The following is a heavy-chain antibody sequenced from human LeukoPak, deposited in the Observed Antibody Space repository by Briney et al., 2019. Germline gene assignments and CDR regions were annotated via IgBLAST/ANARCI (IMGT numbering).Heavy chain of an antibody. CDR2: IGESDGRT. V-gene: IGHV3-23*01. D-gene: IGHD1-26*01. CDR3: AKGPTDSCWEKLHD. Sequence: GGSLRLSCAASGFTVTTLAMTWVRQAPGKGLEWVSVIGESDGRTYYAESVKGRFTISRDESKNTLYLQMNSLRAEDTAVYYCAKGPTDSCWEKLHDWGQGTLVTVSS. CDR1: GFTVTTLA. J-gene: IGHJ4*02.